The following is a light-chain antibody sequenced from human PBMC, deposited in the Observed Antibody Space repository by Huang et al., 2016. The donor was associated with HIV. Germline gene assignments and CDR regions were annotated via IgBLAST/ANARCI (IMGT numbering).Light chain of an antibody. J-gene: IGKJ1*01. CDR2: PAS. Sequence: DIQMTQSPSSLSASVGDRVTITCRASQSIPNYLNWYRQRPGEAPQLVIYPASSLQSGVPSRFSGSRSGTDFTLTISTLQHEDFATYFWQQMHSIPWTFGQGTKVEIK. CDR1: QSIPNY. CDR3: QQMHSIPWT. V-gene: IGKV1-39*01.